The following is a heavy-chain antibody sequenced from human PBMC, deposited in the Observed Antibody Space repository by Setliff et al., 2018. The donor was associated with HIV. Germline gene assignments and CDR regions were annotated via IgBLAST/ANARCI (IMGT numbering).Heavy chain of an antibody. J-gene: IGHJ3*01. CDR3: ARGQASNDYGVSF. Sequence: ASVKVSCKASGYTFTEYYSHWVRQAPGQGLEWMGWINSASGCKTRYAQRFQGRVSRTRDTSTSTVYMELSSLRSEDTAVYYCARGQASNDYGVSFWGQGTMVTVSS. V-gene: IGHV1-46*01. CDR1: GYTFTEYY. CDR2: INSASGCKT. D-gene: IGHD4-17*01.